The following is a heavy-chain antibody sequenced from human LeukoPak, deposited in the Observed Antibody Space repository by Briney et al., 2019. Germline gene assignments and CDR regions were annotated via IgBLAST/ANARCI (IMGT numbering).Heavy chain of an antibody. Sequence: RASVKVSCKASAYTFTNYDTSWVRQAPGQGLEWMGWISAYSGDTNYAQKVQGRVTMTTDTSTSTAYMELRSLRSDDTAVYYCARDSMGVPAFMDVWGQGTTVTVSS. CDR3: ARDSMGVPAFMDV. J-gene: IGHJ6*02. V-gene: IGHV1-18*01. CDR2: ISAYSGDT. CDR1: AYTFTNYD. D-gene: IGHD2-2*01.